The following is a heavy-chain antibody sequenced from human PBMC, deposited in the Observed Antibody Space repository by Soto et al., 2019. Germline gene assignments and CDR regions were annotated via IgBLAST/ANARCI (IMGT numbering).Heavy chain of an antibody. CDR2: IIPIFGTP. Sequence: SVKGSCKGSWGTFNNYVINWVRQAPGQGIEWMAGIIPIFGTPNYAQKFQGRVTITADKSTSTAYMELNSLRSEDTAVYYCAGRCDGTNCLAHFDYWGQGTLVTVSS. D-gene: IGHD2-2*01. J-gene: IGHJ4*02. CDR1: WGTFNNYV. CDR3: AGRCDGTNCLAHFDY. V-gene: IGHV1-69*06.